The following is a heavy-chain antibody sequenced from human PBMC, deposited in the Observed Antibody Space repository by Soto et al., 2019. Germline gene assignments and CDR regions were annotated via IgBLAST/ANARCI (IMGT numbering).Heavy chain of an antibody. CDR2: IYWDDDK. CDR1: GFSLSTSGVG. D-gene: IGHD3-22*01. V-gene: IGHV2-5*02. Sequence: SGPTLVNPTQTLTLTCTVSGFSLSTSGVGVGWIRQPPGKALEWLAHIYWDDDKRYSPSLKSRLTITKDTSKNQVVLTMTNMDPVDTATYYCAHSVSDNSLIEINWFDPWGQGTLVTVSS. CDR3: AHSVSDNSLIEINWFDP. J-gene: IGHJ5*02.